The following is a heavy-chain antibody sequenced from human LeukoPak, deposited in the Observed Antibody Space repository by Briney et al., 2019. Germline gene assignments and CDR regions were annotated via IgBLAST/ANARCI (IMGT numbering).Heavy chain of an antibody. V-gene: IGHV4-4*07. Sequence: SETLSLTCTVSGGSISSYYWSWIRQPAGKGLEWIGRTYTSGSTNYNPSLKSRVTMSVDTSKNQFSLKLSSVTAADTAVYYCARGIAAAGMFWFDPWGQGTLVTVSS. D-gene: IGHD6-13*01. CDR3: ARGIAAAGMFWFDP. CDR2: TYTSGST. CDR1: GGSISSYY. J-gene: IGHJ5*02.